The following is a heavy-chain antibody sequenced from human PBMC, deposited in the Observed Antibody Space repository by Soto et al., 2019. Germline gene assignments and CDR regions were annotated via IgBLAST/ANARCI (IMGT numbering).Heavy chain of an antibody. Sequence: ASVKVSCKASGYAFTSYGISWVRQAPGQGLEWMGWISAFNGVTNYAQKLQGRVTMTTDTSTSTAYMDLRSLRSDDTAVYYCARGYDILTQPPGIDYWGQGTLVTVSS. J-gene: IGHJ4*02. V-gene: IGHV1-18*01. D-gene: IGHD3-9*01. CDR3: ARGYDILTQPPGIDY. CDR2: ISAFNGVT. CDR1: GYAFTSYG.